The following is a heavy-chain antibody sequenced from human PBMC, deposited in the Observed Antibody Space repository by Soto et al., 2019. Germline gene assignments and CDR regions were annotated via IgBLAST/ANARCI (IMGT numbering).Heavy chain of an antibody. CDR3: AKDPTVTAR. Sequence: SCAASGFTFSSYAMRWVRQAPGKGLECFSAISGSGGSTYYADSVKGRFTISRDNSKNTLYLQMNSLRAEDTAVYYCAKDPTVTARWSQGTLVTVSS. CDR1: GFTFSSYA. CDR2: ISGSGGST. D-gene: IGHD4-17*01. J-gene: IGHJ4*02. V-gene: IGHV3-23*01.